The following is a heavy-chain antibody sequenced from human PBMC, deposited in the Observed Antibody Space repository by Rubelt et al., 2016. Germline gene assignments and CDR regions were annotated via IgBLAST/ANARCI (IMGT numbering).Heavy chain of an antibody. CDR2: IWYDGSNK. Sequence: GLEWVAVIWYDGSNKYYADSVKGRFTISRDNSKNTLYLQMNSLRAEDTAVYYCARAVGGYCTTTTCYDNWFDLWGQGTLVTVSS. J-gene: IGHJ5*02. D-gene: IGHD2-2*01. V-gene: IGHV3-33*01. CDR3: ARAVGGYCTTTTCYDNWFDL.